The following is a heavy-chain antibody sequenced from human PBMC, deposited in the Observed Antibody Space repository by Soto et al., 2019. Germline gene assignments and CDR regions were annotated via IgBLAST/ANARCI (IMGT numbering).Heavy chain of an antibody. CDR3: ANPRSSLQWRPFDP. D-gene: IGHD6-19*01. CDR1: GFRFSSYS. Sequence: QVKLVESGGGVVQSGGSRRLSCEASGFRFSSYSIHWVRQAPGKGLEWVAVISTDGSSSDFADSVKGRFAISRDNSRKKTVYLQMNNLRPDDTAVYYCANPRSSLQWRPFDPLGHGTLVSVSS. V-gene: IGHV3-30*09. CDR2: ISTDGSSS. J-gene: IGHJ5*02.